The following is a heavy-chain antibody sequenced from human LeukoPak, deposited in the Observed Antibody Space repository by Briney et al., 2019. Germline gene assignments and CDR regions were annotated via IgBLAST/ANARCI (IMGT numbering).Heavy chain of an antibody. V-gene: IGHV1-69*13. Sequence: GASVKVSCKASGGTLSSYAISWVRQAPGQGLEWMGGIIPIFGTANYAQKFQGRVTITADESTSTAYMELSSLRSEDTAVYYCARDNSGSTASFDIWGQGTMVTVSS. J-gene: IGHJ3*02. CDR1: GGTLSSYA. D-gene: IGHD1-26*01. CDR2: IIPIFGTA. CDR3: ARDNSGSTASFDI.